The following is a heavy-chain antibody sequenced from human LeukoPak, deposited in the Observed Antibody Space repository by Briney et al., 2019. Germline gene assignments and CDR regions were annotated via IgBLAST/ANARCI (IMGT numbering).Heavy chain of an antibody. J-gene: IGHJ4*02. D-gene: IGHD6-13*01. CDR1: GGSITGYY. CDR3: ARDGQQQLESLDY. CDR2: VFYSGGT. V-gene: IGHV4-59*12. Sequence: SETLSLTCTVSGGSITGYYWSWIRQPPGKGLEWIGYVFYSGGTLYNPSVNSRVSISVDTSKNQFSLKLSSVTAADTAVYYCARDGQQQLESLDYWGQGTLVTVSS.